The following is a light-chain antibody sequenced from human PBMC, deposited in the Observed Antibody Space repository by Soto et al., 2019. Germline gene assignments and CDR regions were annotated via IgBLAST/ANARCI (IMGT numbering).Light chain of an antibody. Sequence: DIQMTQSPSTLSASVGDRVTITCQASQDITNYLDWYQQKPGRAPKLLIYDASNLKTGVTSRFSGGGSGTDFTFTISRLQPDDIATYFCQHYNSLPFTFGQGTKLEMK. CDR1: QDITNY. CDR3: QHYNSLPFT. V-gene: IGKV1-33*01. J-gene: IGKJ2*01. CDR2: DAS.